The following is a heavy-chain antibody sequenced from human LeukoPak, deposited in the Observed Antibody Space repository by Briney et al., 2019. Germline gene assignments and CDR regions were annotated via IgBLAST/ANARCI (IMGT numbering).Heavy chain of an antibody. J-gene: IGHJ4*02. CDR2: IYYSGST. CDR1: GGSISSSSYY. Sequence: PSETLSLTCTVSGGSISSSSYYWGWIRQPPGKGLEWIGSIYYSGSTYYNPSLKSRVTISVDTSKNQFSLKLSSVTAADTAVYYCARQLGDSSGYYKQDIDYWGQGTLVTVSS. D-gene: IGHD3-22*01. V-gene: IGHV4-39*01. CDR3: ARQLGDSSGYYKQDIDY.